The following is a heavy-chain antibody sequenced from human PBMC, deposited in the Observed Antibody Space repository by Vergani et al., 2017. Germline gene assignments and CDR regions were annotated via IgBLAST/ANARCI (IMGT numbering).Heavy chain of an antibody. CDR2: IYHSGST. V-gene: IGHV4-38-2*01. J-gene: IGHJ4*02. CDR1: GYSISSGYY. Sequence: QVQLQESGPGLVKPSETLSLTCAVSGYSISSGYYWGWIRPPPGKGLEWIGSIYHSGSTYYNPSLKSRVTISVDTSKNQFSLKLSSVTAADTAVYYCARQRYDILTGYPLAHDYWGQGTLVTVSS. CDR3: ARQRYDILTGYPLAHDY. D-gene: IGHD3-9*01.